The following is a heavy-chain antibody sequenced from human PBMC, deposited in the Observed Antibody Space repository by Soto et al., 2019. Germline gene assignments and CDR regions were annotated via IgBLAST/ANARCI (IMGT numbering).Heavy chain of an antibody. CDR1: GFTFSSYG. CDR3: AKTRGSGHYYYYYGMDV. CDR2: ISYDGSNK. V-gene: IGHV3-30*18. Sequence: GGSLRLSCAASGFTFSSYGMHWVRQAPGKGLEWVAVISYDGSNKYYADSVRGRFTISRDNSKNTLYLQMNSLRAEDTAVYYCAKTRGSGHYYYYYGMDVWGQGTTVTDSS. D-gene: IGHD2-2*01. J-gene: IGHJ6*02.